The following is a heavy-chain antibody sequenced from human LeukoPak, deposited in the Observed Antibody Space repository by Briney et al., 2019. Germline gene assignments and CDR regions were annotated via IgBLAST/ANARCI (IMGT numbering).Heavy chain of an antibody. V-gene: IGHV1-46*01. D-gene: IGHD5-24*01. J-gene: IGHJ4*02. CDR1: GYTFTGYY. CDR3: ARGAKRWLQFKTSAGFDY. CDR2: INPSSGST. Sequence: ASVKVSCKASGYTFTGYYMHWVRQAPGQGLECMGTINPSSGSTSYTQKFQGRVTMTRDTTTSTVYMELSSLRSEDTAMFYCARGAKRWLQFKTSAGFDYWGQGTLVTVSS.